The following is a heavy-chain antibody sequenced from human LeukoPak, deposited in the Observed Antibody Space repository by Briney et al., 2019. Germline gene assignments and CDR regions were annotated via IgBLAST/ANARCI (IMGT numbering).Heavy chain of an antibody. D-gene: IGHD3-10*01. CDR2: ISGSGGST. CDR3: ALNYYGSGSEAYYYGMDV. V-gene: IGHV3-23*01. J-gene: IGHJ6*02. Sequence: GGSLRLSFAASGFTFSSYAMSWVRQAPGKGLEWVSTISGSGGSTYHAESVKGRFTISRDNSKNTLYVQMNSLRAEDTAVYYCALNYYGSGSEAYYYGMDVWGQGTTVTVSS. CDR1: GFTFSSYA.